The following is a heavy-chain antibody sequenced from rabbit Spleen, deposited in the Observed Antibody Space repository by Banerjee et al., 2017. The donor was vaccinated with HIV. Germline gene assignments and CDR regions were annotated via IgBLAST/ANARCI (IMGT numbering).Heavy chain of an antibody. CDR1: GFSFSSSYY. CDR3: ARDPDIGGRIDEFNL. V-gene: IGHV1S40*01. D-gene: IGHD5-1*01. CDR2: IDTGSGST. Sequence: QSLEESGGDLVKPGASLTLTCTASGFSFSSSYYMCWVRQAPGKGLEWIACIDTGSGSTDYATWAKGRFTISKTSSTTVTLQMTSLTAADTATYFCARDPDIGGRIDEFNLWGPGTLVTVS. J-gene: IGHJ4*01.